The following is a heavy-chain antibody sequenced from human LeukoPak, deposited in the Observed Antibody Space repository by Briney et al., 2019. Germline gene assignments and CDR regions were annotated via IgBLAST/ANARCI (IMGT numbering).Heavy chain of an antibody. J-gene: IGHJ4*02. D-gene: IGHD3-16*01. CDR1: GGSINSSSHY. CDR2: IYYSGST. CDR3: VRQKITTSDY. Sequence: SETLSLTCTVSGGSINSSSHYWGWIRQPPGKGLEWIGSIYYSGSTYYNPSLKSRVTISVDMSKNQFSLKLNSVTAADTAVYYCVRQKITTSDYWGQGTLVTVPS. V-gene: IGHV4-39*01.